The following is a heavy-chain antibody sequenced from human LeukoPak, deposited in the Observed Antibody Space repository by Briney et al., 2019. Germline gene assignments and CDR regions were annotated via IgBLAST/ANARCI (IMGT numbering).Heavy chain of an antibody. V-gene: IGHV3-21*01. Sequence: GGSLRLSCAASGFTFSSYSMNWVRQAPGKGLEWVSSISSSSSFIYYADSVKGRFTISRDNAKNSLYLQMNSLRAEDTAVYYCARAGLAARGAFDIWGQGTMVTVSS. CDR3: ARAGLAARGAFDI. CDR1: GFTFSSYS. CDR2: ISSSSSFI. J-gene: IGHJ3*02. D-gene: IGHD6-6*01.